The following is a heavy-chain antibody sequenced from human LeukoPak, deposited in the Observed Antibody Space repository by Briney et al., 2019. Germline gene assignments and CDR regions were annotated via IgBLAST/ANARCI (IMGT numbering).Heavy chain of an antibody. CDR1: GYSFTNYW. Sequence: GESLKISCKGSGYSFTNYWIGWVRQMPGKGLEWMAIIYPGDSDTRYSPSFQGQVTISADKSINTAYLQWISLKASDTAMYYCAREEQSGSSWFAYWGQGTLVTVSS. V-gene: IGHV5-51*01. J-gene: IGHJ4*02. CDR3: AREEQSGSSWFAY. D-gene: IGHD6-13*01. CDR2: IYPGDSDT.